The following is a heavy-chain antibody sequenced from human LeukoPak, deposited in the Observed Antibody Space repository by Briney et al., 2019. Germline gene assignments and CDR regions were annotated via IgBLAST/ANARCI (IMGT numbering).Heavy chain of an antibody. V-gene: IGHV3-74*01. D-gene: IGHD3-16*02. Sequence: GGSLRLSCAASGFTFSSYWMHWVRQAPGKGLVWVSRINSDGSSTTYADSVKGRFTISRDNSKNTLYLQVNSLTAEDTAVFYCAKVLGESWGSYRSKPHFDYWGQGTLVTVSS. CDR3: AKVLGESWGSYRSKPHFDY. CDR1: GFTFSSYW. CDR2: INSDGSST. J-gene: IGHJ4*02.